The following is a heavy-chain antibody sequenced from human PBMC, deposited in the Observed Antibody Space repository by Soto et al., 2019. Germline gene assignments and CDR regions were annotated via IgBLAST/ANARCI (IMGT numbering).Heavy chain of an antibody. Sequence: GGSLRLSYAASGFTFSSYAMSWVRQAPGKGLEWVSAISGSGGSTYYADSVKGRFTISRDNSKNTLYLQMNSLRAEDTAVYYCAKLGWPVAVPLIDYWGQGTLVTVSS. CDR3: AKLGWPVAVPLIDY. CDR1: GFTFSSYA. V-gene: IGHV3-23*01. D-gene: IGHD6-19*01. J-gene: IGHJ4*02. CDR2: ISGSGGST.